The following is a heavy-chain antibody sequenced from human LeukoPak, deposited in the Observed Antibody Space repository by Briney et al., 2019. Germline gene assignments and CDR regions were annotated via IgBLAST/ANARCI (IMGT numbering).Heavy chain of an antibody. CDR1: GFTFSTYA. Sequence: GGSLRLSCSASGFTFSTYAMHWVRQAPGKGLEYVSAITSSGGTTYYADSVKDRFTISRDNSKDTLYLQMRSLRAEDTAVYYCLKGLTQTSTFDYWGQGTLVTVSS. V-gene: IGHV3-64D*06. CDR2: ITSSGGTT. D-gene: IGHD4-23*01. CDR3: LKGLTQTSTFDY. J-gene: IGHJ4*02.